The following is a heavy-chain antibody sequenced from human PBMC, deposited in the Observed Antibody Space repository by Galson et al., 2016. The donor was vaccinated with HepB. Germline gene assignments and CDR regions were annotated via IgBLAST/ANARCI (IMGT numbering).Heavy chain of an antibody. CDR1: EFTFSGYG. CDR2: IWNDGSKK. Sequence: MRLSCATSEFTFSGYGIHWVRQAPGKGLEWVALIWNDGSKKYYADSVKGRFTISRDNSKNTLYLQMNSLRAEDTAVYYCARSGSYYDSSGYYRDPFDYWGQGTLVTVSS. J-gene: IGHJ4*02. D-gene: IGHD3-22*01. CDR3: ARSGSYYDSSGYYRDPFDY. V-gene: IGHV3-33*01.